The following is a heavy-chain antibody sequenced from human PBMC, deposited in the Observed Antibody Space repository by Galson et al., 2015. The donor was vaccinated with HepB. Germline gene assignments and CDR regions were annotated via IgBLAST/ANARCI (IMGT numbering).Heavy chain of an antibody. V-gene: IGHV3-15*01. Sequence: SLRLSCAASGFTFSNAWMSWVRQAPGKGLEWVGRIKSKTDGGTTDYAAPVKGRFTISRDDSKNTLYLQMNSLKTEDTAVYYCATGARARAAAGSAFDYWGQGTLVTVSS. CDR2: IKSKTDGGTT. CDR1: GFTFSNAW. J-gene: IGHJ4*02. CDR3: ATGARARAAAGSAFDY. D-gene: IGHD6-13*01.